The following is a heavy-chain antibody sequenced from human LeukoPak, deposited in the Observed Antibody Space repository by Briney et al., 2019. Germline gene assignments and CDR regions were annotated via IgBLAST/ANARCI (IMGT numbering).Heavy chain of an antibody. Sequence: SETLPLTCTVSGGSISTTNYYWGWIRQPPGKGLEWIGSVYYSGSTYYNPSLKSRVTISVETSKNQFSLNLSSVTAADTAVYYCAKHDGGYDWGPFHSWGQGTLVTVSS. CDR3: AKHDGGYDWGPFHS. V-gene: IGHV4-39*01. J-gene: IGHJ4*02. CDR1: GGSISTTNYY. D-gene: IGHD5-12*01. CDR2: VYYSGST.